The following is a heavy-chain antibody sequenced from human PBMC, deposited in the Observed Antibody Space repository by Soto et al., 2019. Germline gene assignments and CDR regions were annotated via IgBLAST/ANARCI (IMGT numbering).Heavy chain of an antibody. D-gene: IGHD2-15*01. CDR2: INWNGGST. J-gene: IGHJ6*03. Sequence: GGSLRLSCAASGFTFDDYGMSWVRQAPGKGLEWVSGINWNGGSTGYADSVKGRFTISRDNAKNSLYLQMNSLRAEDTALYHCARLYCSGGSCYSYYYYYMDVWGKGTTVTVSS. CDR1: GFTFDDYG. V-gene: IGHV3-20*01. CDR3: ARLYCSGGSCYSYYYYYMDV.